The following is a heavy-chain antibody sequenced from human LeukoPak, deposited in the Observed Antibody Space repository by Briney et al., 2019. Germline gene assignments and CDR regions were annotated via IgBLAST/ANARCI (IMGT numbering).Heavy chain of an antibody. CDR2: IYYSGST. CDR1: GGSISSYY. Sequence: SETLSLTCTASGGSISSYYWSWIRQPPGKGLEWIGYIYYSGSTNYNPSLKSRVTISVDTSKNQFSLKLSSVTAADTAVYYCARHGYSYGPIDYWGQGTLVTVSS. D-gene: IGHD5-18*01. CDR3: ARHGYSYGPIDY. V-gene: IGHV4-59*08. J-gene: IGHJ4*02.